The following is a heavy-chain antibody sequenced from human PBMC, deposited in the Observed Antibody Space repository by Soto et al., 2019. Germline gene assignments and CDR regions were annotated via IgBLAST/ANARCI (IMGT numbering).Heavy chain of an antibody. CDR3: ARGGHVVVVTAALDY. V-gene: IGHV1-46*01. CDR1: GDTFSDYY. Sequence: QVQLMQSGAEVKKPGASVKVSCKASGDTFSDYYIHWVRQAPGQELELMGTVNPSGGHTTYSQHFLGRVTTTRDTSTSTLHMELTSLTSEDTAVYYCARGGHVVVVTAALDYWGQGPLVTVSS. D-gene: IGHD2-21*02. J-gene: IGHJ4*02. CDR2: VNPSGGHT.